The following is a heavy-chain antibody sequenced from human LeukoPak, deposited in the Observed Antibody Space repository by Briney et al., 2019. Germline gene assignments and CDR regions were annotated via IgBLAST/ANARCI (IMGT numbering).Heavy chain of an antibody. Sequence: SETLSLTCTVSGSSVGSAGYYWSWIRQPPGGGLEWIGYIYYISNTNYNPSLKSRVTMSVDPSKNQFSLKLNSVTAADTAVYYCARTQSQSGSYRYYFGYWGQGTLVTVSS. J-gene: IGHJ4*02. CDR2: IYYISNT. CDR1: GSSVGSAGYY. V-gene: IGHV4-61*08. D-gene: IGHD1-26*01. CDR3: ARTQSQSGSYRYYFGY.